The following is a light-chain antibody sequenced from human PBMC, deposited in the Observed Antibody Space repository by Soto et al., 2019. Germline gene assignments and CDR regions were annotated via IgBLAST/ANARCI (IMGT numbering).Light chain of an antibody. CDR1: EAINNNF. Sequence: EIVLTQSPGALSVAPGETVSLSCRASEAINNNFVAWYQQRPGQAPRLLMYGASIRVSGVPDRISGRRSGTCFILNIARVEPEDSAVYFWQQYHLSPLTFGGGTQV. CDR3: QQYHLSPLT. V-gene: IGKV3-20*01. CDR2: GAS. J-gene: IGKJ4*01.